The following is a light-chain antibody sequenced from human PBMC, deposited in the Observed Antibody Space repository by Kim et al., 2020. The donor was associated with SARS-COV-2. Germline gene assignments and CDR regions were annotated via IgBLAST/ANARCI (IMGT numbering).Light chain of an antibody. J-gene: IGKJ2*01. CDR2: DAS. Sequence: GDRVTITCRASQSISSWLAWYQQKPGKAPKLLIYDASSLESGVPSRFSGSGSGTEFTLTISSLRPDDFATYYCQQYNSYSVTFGQGTKLEI. CDR1: QSISSW. CDR3: QQYNSYSVT. V-gene: IGKV1-5*01.